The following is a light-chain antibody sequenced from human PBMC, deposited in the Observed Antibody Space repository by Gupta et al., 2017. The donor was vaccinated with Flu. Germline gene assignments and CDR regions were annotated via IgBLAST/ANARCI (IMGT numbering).Light chain of an antibody. J-gene: IGKJ5*01. CDR2: LCS. Sequence: VTPGELASISCRASQSRGHSNGYNYFDSYLQKPGQTPPLLLYLCSQRASRVPHKMSISSSCAAFTLIISRVEAPDVVVYYCCQSLQPPRSFGQGPRLAMK. V-gene: IGKV2-28*01. CDR3: CQSLQPPRS. CDR1: QSRGHSNGYNY.